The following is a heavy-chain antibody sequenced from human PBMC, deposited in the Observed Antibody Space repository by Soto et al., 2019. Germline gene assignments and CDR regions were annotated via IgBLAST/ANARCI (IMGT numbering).Heavy chain of an antibody. CDR3: ARGWRVGAGGKFYYGLDV. V-gene: IGHV3-21*01. CDR2: IGGLTSDI. CDR1: GFTFSPYD. Sequence: NPGGSLRLSCAASGFTFSPYDMNWVRQAPGKGLEWVSTIGGLTSDIYYADSLKGRFTISRDNAKNSLYLQMNSLRAEDTAVYYCARGWRVGAGGKFYYGLDVWGQGTTVTVSS. D-gene: IGHD6-13*01. J-gene: IGHJ6*02.